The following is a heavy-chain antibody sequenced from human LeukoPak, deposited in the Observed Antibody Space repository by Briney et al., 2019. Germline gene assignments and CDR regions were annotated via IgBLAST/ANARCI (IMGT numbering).Heavy chain of an antibody. CDR3: ARDNNFWSGYYMGGNFDY. V-gene: IGHV3-30-3*01. D-gene: IGHD3-3*01. CDR1: GFTFSSYA. CDR2: ISYDGSNK. Sequence: PGGSLRLSCAASGFTFSSYAMHRVRQAPGKGLEWVAVISYDGSNKYYADSVKGRFTISRDNSKNTLYLQMNSLRAEDTAVYYCARDNNFWSGYYMGGNFDYWGQGTLVTVSS. J-gene: IGHJ4*02.